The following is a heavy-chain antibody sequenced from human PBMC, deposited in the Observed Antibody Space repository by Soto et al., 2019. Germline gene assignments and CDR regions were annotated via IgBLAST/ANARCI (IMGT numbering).Heavy chain of an antibody. CDR3: VRRVSGHYDS. D-gene: IGHD3-10*01. CDR1: GFTFSSYD. J-gene: IGHJ5*01. Sequence: EVQLAESGGCMVQPGGSLRLSCVASGFTFSSYDMHWVRQAPGKGLEYVSSISRNGGTTYYGNSVKGRFTISRDNSKNTLYLQMGSLRAEDMAVYYCVRRVSGHYDSWGQGTLVTVSS. V-gene: IGHV3-64*01. CDR2: ISRNGGTT.